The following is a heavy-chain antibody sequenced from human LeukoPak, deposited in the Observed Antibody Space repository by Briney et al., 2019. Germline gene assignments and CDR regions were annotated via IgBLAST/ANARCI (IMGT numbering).Heavy chain of an antibody. D-gene: IGHD4-17*01. Sequence: PGGSLRLSCAASGFTFSSYGMHWVRQAPGKGLEWVAVISYDGSNKYYADSVKGRFTISRDNSKNTLYLQMNSLRAEDTAVYYCAKESDYGEVGRYYGMTSGAKGPRSPSP. CDR1: GFTFSSYG. CDR2: ISYDGSNK. J-gene: IGHJ6*02. V-gene: IGHV3-30*18. CDR3: AKESDYGEVGRYYGMTS.